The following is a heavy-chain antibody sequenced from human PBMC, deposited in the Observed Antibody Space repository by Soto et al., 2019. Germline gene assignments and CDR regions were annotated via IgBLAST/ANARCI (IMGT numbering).Heavy chain of an antibody. J-gene: IGHJ4*02. CDR1: GFTFSSYV. V-gene: IGHV3-23*01. CDR2: ISGTGGT. Sequence: EVQLWESGGGLVQPGGSLRLSCAVSGFTFSSYVMTWVRQAPGKGLEWVSAISGTGGTYYADSVKGRFTISRDNSKNALYLQMNSLRDEDTAVYYCAKGRRGAYCRGGTCYSPDYWGQGTLVIVSS. CDR3: AKGRRGAYCRGGTCYSPDY. D-gene: IGHD2-15*01.